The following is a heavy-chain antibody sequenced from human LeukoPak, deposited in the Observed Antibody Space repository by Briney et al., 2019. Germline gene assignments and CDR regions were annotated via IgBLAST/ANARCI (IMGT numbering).Heavy chain of an antibody. V-gene: IGHV4-31*03. J-gene: IGHJ5*02. CDR1: GGFISSGGHY. Sequence: TLSLTCTVSGGFISSGGHYWTWIRQRPGKGLEYIGYIYYSGSTYYNPSLGSRIAISIDTSNNRFSLDLTSVTAADTAVYYCSLGTGPFDPWGQGIMVTVSS. D-gene: IGHD7-27*01. CDR3: SLGTGPFDP. CDR2: IYYSGST.